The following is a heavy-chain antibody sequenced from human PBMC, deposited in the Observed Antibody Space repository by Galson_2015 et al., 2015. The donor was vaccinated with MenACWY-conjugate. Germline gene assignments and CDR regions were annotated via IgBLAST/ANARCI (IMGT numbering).Heavy chain of an antibody. D-gene: IGHD1-26*01. J-gene: IGHJ4*02. Sequence: SLRLSCAASGFTFDDYGMSWVRQAPGKGLEWVSGINWNGGSTGYADSVKGRFTISRDNAKNSLYLQMNSLRAEDTALYYCARGDGPGGESYPDYWGQGTLVTVSS. V-gene: IGHV3-20*04. CDR2: INWNGGST. CDR3: ARGDGPGGESYPDY. CDR1: GFTFDDYG.